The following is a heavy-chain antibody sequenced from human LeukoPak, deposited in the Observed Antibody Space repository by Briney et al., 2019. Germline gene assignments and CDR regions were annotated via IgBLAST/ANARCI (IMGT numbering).Heavy chain of an antibody. D-gene: IGHD2-15*01. CDR1: GGSIGSGNYY. CDR3: ARGFCSGGSCYSLEAFDI. V-gene: IGHV4-30-4*01. CDR2: IYKSGST. J-gene: IGHJ3*02. Sequence: SETLSLTCTVSGGSIGSGNYYWSWIRQPPGKGLEWIGYIYKSGSTYYKVSIQSRVLFSVDTSKNQFSLNLTSVTAADTAVYYCARGFCSGGSCYSLEAFDIWGQGTMVTVSS.